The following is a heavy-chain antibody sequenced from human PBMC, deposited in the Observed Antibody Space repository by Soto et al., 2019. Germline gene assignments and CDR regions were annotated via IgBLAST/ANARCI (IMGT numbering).Heavy chain of an antibody. D-gene: IGHD6-13*01. CDR2: IYYSGST. V-gene: IGHV4-31*03. Sequence: SETLSLTCTVSGGSISSGGYYWSWIRQHPGKGLEWIGYIYYSGSTYYNPSLKSRVTISVDTSKNQFSLKLSSVTAADTAVYYCARDWEPIAASSSGMDVWGQGTTVTVSS. CDR3: ARDWEPIAASSSGMDV. CDR1: GGSISSGGYY. J-gene: IGHJ6*02.